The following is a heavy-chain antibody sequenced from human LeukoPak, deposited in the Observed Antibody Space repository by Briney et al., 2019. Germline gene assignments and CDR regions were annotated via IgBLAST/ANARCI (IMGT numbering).Heavy chain of an antibody. CDR2: TSSSGSTI. D-gene: IGHD3-3*01. CDR1: GFTFSDYY. Sequence: GGSLRLSCAASGFTFSDYYMSWIRQAPGKGLEWVSYTSSSGSTIYYADSVKGRFTISRDNAKNSLYLQMNSLRAEDTAVYYCARSRLRFLEWLIMDVWGKGTTVTVSS. V-gene: IGHV3-11*04. J-gene: IGHJ6*03. CDR3: ARSRLRFLEWLIMDV.